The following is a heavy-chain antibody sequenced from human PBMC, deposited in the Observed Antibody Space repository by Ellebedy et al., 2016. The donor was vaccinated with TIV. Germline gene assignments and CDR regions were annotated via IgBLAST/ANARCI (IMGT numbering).Heavy chain of an antibody. CDR3: VKAGITTSPAEYYYYMDV. V-gene: IGHV3-23*01. Sequence: GESLKISCAASGFSFSSYAMSWVRQAPGKGLEWVSAISGSGGSTCYADSVKGRFTISRDNSKNTLYLQMKSLRVDDTALYYCVKAGITTSPAEYYYYMDVWGKGTTVTVSS. CDR1: GFSFSSYA. CDR2: ISGSGGST. J-gene: IGHJ6*03. D-gene: IGHD1-14*01.